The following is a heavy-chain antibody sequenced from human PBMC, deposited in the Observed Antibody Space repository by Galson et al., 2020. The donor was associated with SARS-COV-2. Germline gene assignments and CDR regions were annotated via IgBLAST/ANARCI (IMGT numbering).Heavy chain of an antibody. Sequence: GESLKISCAASGFTFNTYWMNWVRQAPGKGLEWVANIDQDGSEKKYVDSVKGRFTISRDNAKRSLYLQMNSLRAEDTAVYYCARLEGGLGATHDCDHWGQGTLVTVSS. CDR2: IDQDGSEK. CDR3: ARLEGGLGATHDCDH. D-gene: IGHD1-26*01. J-gene: IGHJ4*02. V-gene: IGHV3-7*03. CDR1: GFTFNTYW.